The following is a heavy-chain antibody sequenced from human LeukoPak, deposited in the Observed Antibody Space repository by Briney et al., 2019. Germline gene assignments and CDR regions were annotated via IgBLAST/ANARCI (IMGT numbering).Heavy chain of an antibody. V-gene: IGHV3-30-3*01. CDR2: ISYDGSNK. Sequence: GRSLRPSCAASGFTFSSYAMHWVRRAPGKGLEWVAVISYDGSNKYYADSVKGRFTISRDNSKNTLYLQMNSLRAEDTAVYYCARVRAIYSSIDYWGQGTLVTVSS. D-gene: IGHD2-15*01. J-gene: IGHJ4*02. CDR1: GFTFSSYA. CDR3: ARVRAIYSSIDY.